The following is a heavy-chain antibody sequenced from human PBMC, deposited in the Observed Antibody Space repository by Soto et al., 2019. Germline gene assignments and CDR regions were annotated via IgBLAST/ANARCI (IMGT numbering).Heavy chain of an antibody. V-gene: IGHV4-59*12. J-gene: IGHJ5*02. Sequence: QVQLEESAPGLVKPSATLSLTCTVSGGSISTYYWSWIRQPPGKELEYIGYVYSSGRTNENPSLMGRGSITVYTSKNQVSLKVPSVTAADTAIYFCAKLTSTSGRCYVPVENWFDPWGQGTLVSVSS. CDR2: VYSSGRT. D-gene: IGHD2-8*01. CDR1: GGSISTYY. CDR3: AKLTSTSGRCYVPVENWFDP.